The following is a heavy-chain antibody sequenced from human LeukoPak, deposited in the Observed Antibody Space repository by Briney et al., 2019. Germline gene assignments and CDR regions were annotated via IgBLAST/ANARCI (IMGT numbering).Heavy chain of an antibody. Sequence: GGSLRLSCAASGFTFSSYWMHWVRQAPGKGLVWVSRINSDGSSTSYADSVKGRFTISRDNAKNTLYLQMNSLRAEDTAVYYCARIYGHYVYYFDYWGQGTLVTVSS. CDR2: INSDGSST. D-gene: IGHD4-17*01. J-gene: IGHJ4*02. V-gene: IGHV3-74*01. CDR1: GFTFSSYW. CDR3: ARIYGHYVYYFDY.